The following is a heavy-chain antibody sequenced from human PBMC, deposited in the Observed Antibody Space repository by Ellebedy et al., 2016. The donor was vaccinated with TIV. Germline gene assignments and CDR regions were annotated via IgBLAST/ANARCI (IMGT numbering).Heavy chain of an antibody. Sequence: ASVKVSCKASGYTFSSYAMHWVRQAPGQRLEWMGWINAGNGNTKYSQQFQGRVTITRDTSSSTGYMELSSLISDDTAVYYCARGFDGSGSHYYYGMDVWGQGTTVTVSS. CDR3: ARGFDGSGSHYYYGMDV. CDR2: INAGNGNT. CDR1: GYTFSSYA. J-gene: IGHJ6*02. V-gene: IGHV1-3*01. D-gene: IGHD3-10*01.